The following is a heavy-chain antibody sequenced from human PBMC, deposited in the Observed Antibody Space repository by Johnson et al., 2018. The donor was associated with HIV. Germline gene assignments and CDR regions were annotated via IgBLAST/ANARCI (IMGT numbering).Heavy chain of an antibody. Sequence: VQLVESGGGVVQPGRSLRLSCAASGFTFSSYAMHWVRQAPGKGLEWVAVISYDGSNKYYADSVKGRFTISRDNSKNTLYLQMNSLRAEDTAVYYCAKRVPSKQLVDAFDIWGQGTMVTVSS. V-gene: IGHV3-30*18. CDR2: ISYDGSNK. J-gene: IGHJ3*02. CDR3: AKRVPSKQLVDAFDI. CDR1: GFTFSSYA. D-gene: IGHD6-6*01.